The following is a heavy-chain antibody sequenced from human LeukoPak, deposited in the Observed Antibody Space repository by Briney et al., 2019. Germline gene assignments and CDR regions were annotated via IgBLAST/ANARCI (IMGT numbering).Heavy chain of an antibody. Sequence: GSLRLSCAASGFTFSSYAMSWVRQPPGKGLEWLGSIYYSGTTYYNPSLKSRVTTSVDTSKNQFSLKLTSVTAADTAIYYCARHGGQYYSGSGSYYTTAFDSWGQGTLVTVSS. CDR3: ARHGGQYYSGSGSYYTTAFDS. V-gene: IGHV4-39*01. CDR1: GFTFSSYA. J-gene: IGHJ4*02. CDR2: IYYSGTT. D-gene: IGHD3-10*01.